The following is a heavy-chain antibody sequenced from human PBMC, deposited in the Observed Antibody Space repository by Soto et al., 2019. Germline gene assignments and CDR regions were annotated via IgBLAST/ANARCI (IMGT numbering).Heavy chain of an antibody. CDR1: GGSFSGYY. D-gene: IGHD3-3*01. J-gene: IGHJ6*02. CDR2: INHSGST. Sequence: SETLSLTCAVYGGSFSGYYWSWIRQPPGKGLEWIGGINHSGSTNYNPSLKSRVTISVDTSKNQFSLKLSSVTAADTAVYYCARGPAVLRFLEWLPYYYYGMDVWGQGTTVTVSS. CDR3: ARGPAVLRFLEWLPYYYYGMDV. V-gene: IGHV4-34*01.